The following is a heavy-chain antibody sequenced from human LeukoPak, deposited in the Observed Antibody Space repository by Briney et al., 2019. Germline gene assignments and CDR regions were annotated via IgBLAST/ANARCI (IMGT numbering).Heavy chain of an antibody. CDR2: IYYGGST. J-gene: IGHJ4*02. CDR1: GGSISSYF. Sequence: PSETLSLTCTVSGGSISSYFWTWIRQPPGKGLEWIGNIYYGGSTRYNPSLKSRVSISVDTSKNQFSLKLSSVTAADTAVYYCARGGGRYCSSASCHLDYWGQGTLVTVSS. V-gene: IGHV4-59*12. CDR3: ARGGGRYCSSASCHLDY. D-gene: IGHD2-2*01.